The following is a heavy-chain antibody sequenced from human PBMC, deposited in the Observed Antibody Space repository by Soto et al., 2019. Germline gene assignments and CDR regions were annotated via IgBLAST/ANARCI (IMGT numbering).Heavy chain of an antibody. CDR1: GYSFTSYW. CDR3: ARHLWGAAAGREYCCGMDV. D-gene: IGHD6-13*01. Sequence: PGESLKISCKGSGYSFTSYWISWVRQMPGKGLEWMGRIDPSDSYTNYSPSFQGHVTISADKSISTAYLQWSSLKASDTAMYYCARHLWGAAAGREYCCGMDVWGKGTTVT. J-gene: IGHJ6*04. CDR2: IDPSDSYT. V-gene: IGHV5-10-1*01.